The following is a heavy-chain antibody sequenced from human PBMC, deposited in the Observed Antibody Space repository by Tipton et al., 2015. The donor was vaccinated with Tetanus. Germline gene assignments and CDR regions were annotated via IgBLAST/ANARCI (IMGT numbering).Heavy chain of an antibody. CDR3: ARAHCTDGVCNFDF. Sequence: QLVQSGGEVKKPGESLKISCKGSGCIFNNYWIGWVRQKPGKGLEWMGIIYPGDSDTRYSPPSQGQVTISVDKSINTAYLQWSSLKASDTSMFYCARAHCTDGVCNFDFWGQGALVTVAS. J-gene: IGHJ4*02. D-gene: IGHD2-8*01. CDR2: IYPGDSDT. CDR1: GCIFNNYW. V-gene: IGHV5-51*01.